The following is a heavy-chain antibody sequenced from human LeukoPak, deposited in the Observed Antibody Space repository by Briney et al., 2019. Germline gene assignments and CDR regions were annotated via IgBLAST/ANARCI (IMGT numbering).Heavy chain of an antibody. CDR3: ARISHDSSGYYDY. Sequence: GGSLRLSCAASGFTFSSYYIHWVRQAPGKGLVWVSRIDSDGNITTYADSVKGRFTISRDNAKNTLYLQMNSLRAEDTAVYYCARISHDSSGYYDYWGQGTLVTVSS. CDR1: GFTFSSYY. D-gene: IGHD3-22*01. J-gene: IGHJ4*02. V-gene: IGHV3-74*01. CDR2: IDSDGNIT.